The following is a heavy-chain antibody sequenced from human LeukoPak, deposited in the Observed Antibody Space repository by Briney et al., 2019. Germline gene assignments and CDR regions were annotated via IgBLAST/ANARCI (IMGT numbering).Heavy chain of an antibody. CDR2: IYYSGST. CDR1: GGSISSGGYS. J-gene: IGHJ6*02. V-gene: IGHV4-61*08. Sequence: PSETLSLTCAVSGGSISSGGYSWSWIRQPPGKGLEWIGYIYYSGSTNYNPSLKSRVTISVDTSKNQFSLKLSSVTAADTAVYYCARFGSYYYYGMDVWGQGTTVTVSS. D-gene: IGHD3-3*01. CDR3: ARFGSYYYYGMDV.